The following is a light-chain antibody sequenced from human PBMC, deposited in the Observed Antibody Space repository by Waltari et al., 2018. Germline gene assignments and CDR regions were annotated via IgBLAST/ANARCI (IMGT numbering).Light chain of an antibody. V-gene: IGLV1-47*01. J-gene: IGLJ2*01. CDR2: RNN. CDR1: RANIRRRS. CDR3: ATWDDTIGGPV. Sequence: QSVLTQPPSESGTPGQRVIISCSGSRANIRRRSVYWYQHLPGAAPKLLINRNNQRPSGVPDRFSGSKSGTSASLAISGLRSEDEGDYFCATWDDTIGGPVFGGGTKLTVL.